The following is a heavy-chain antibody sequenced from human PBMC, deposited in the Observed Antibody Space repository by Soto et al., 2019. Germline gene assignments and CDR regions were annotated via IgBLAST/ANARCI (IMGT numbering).Heavy chain of an antibody. CDR3: ARGDEGPYDSSGYFGY. CDR1: GGSISSGGYY. CDR2: IYYSGSA. J-gene: IGHJ4*02. V-gene: IGHV4-31*03. D-gene: IGHD3-22*01. Sequence: SETLSLTCTVSGGSISSGGYYWSWIRQHPGKGLEWIGYIYYSGSAYYNPSLKSRVTISVDTSKNQFSLKLSSVTAADTAVYYCARGDEGPYDSSGYFGYWGQGTLVTVSS.